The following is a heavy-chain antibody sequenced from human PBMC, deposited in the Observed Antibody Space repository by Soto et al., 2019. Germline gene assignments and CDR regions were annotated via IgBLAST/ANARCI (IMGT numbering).Heavy chain of an antibody. CDR2: IYHSGST. J-gene: IGHJ4*02. V-gene: IGHV4-38-2*01. CDR3: ARALGWGYYDSSGYYFDY. D-gene: IGHD3-22*01. Sequence: RSLTCAVSGYSISSGYYWGWIRQPPGKGLEWIGSIYHSGSTYYNPSLKSRVTISVDTSKNQFSLKLSSVTAADTAVYYCARALGWGYYDSSGYYFDYWGQGTRVTVSS. CDR1: GYSISSGYY.